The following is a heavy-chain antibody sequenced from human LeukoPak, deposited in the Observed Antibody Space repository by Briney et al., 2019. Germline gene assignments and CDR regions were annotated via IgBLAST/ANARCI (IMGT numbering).Heavy chain of an antibody. J-gene: IGHJ3*02. V-gene: IGHV1-46*01. Sequence: ASVTVSCKASGYTFTSYYMHWVRQAPGQGLEWMGIINPSGGSTSYAQKFQGRVTMTRDMSTSTVYMELSSLRSEDTAVYYCARDRIAAAGTSAFDIWGQGTMVTVSS. CDR2: INPSGGST. CDR3: ARDRIAAAGTSAFDI. CDR1: GYTFTSYY. D-gene: IGHD6-13*01.